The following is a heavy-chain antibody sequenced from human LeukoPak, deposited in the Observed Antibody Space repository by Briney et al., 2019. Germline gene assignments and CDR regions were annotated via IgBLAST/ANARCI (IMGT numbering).Heavy chain of an antibody. CDR1: GDSVSSYSAV. Sequence: SQTLSLTCVISGDSVSSYSAVWSWIRQSPSRGLEWLGRTYYRSKWFNDYALSVKGRMTINPDTSKNQISLQLNSVTPEDTAVYFCARERSLNGYNLFDYWGQGTLVTVSS. CDR3: ARERSLNGYNLFDY. V-gene: IGHV6-1*01. CDR2: TYYRSKWFN. D-gene: IGHD5-24*01. J-gene: IGHJ4*02.